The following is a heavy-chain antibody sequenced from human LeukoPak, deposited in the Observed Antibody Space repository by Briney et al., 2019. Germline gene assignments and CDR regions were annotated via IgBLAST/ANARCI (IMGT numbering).Heavy chain of an antibody. CDR1: GYTLTAYY. J-gene: IGHJ4*02. CDR2: INPNSGGT. CDR3: TRGHLTYYDSSGYSHFDY. D-gene: IGHD3-22*01. V-gene: IGHV1-2*02. Sequence: ASVKVSCKASGYTLTAYYIHWVRQAPGQGLEWMGWINPNSGGTNYAQNFQGRVTMTRDTSISTAYMELSSLRSDDAAVYYCTRGHLTYYDSSGYSHFDYWGQGNLVTVSS.